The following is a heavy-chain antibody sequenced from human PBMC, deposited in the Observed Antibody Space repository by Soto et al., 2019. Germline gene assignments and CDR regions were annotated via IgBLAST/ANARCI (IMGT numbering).Heavy chain of an antibody. Sequence: SETLSLTCTVSGGSISSYYWSWIRQPPGKGLEWIGYIYYSGSTNYNPSLKSRVTISVDNSKNTLYLQMNSLRAEDTAVYYCAKEDGDYSNAYDYWGQGTLVTVSS. CDR1: GGSISSYY. CDR2: IYYSGST. D-gene: IGHD4-4*01. CDR3: AKEDGDYSNAYDY. V-gene: IGHV4-59*12. J-gene: IGHJ4*02.